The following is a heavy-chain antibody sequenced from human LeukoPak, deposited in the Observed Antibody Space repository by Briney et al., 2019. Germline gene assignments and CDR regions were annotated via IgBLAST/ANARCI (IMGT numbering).Heavy chain of an antibody. D-gene: IGHD3-22*01. CDR1: GFTFSSYE. J-gene: IGHJ6*02. CDR2: ISSSGSTI. Sequence: GGSLRLSCAASGFTFSSYEMNRVRQAPGKGLEWVSYISSSGSTIYYADSVKGRVTISRDNAKNSLYLQMNSLRAEDTAVYYCARDSYYYDSSGYLKIYGMDVWGQGTTVTVSS. V-gene: IGHV3-48*03. CDR3: ARDSYYYDSSGYLKIYGMDV.